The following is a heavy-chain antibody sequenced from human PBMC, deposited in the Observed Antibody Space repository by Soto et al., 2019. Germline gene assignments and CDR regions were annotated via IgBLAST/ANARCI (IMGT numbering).Heavy chain of an antibody. V-gene: IGHV4-30-4*01. Sequence: PSETLSLTCTVSGGSISSGDYYWSWIRQPPGKGLEWIGYIYYSGSTYYNPSLKSRVTISVDTSKNQFSLKLSSVSAADTAVYYRARAGVGIQLVYYFDYWGQGTLVTVSS. CDR2: IYYSGST. CDR3: ARAGVGIQLVYYFDY. J-gene: IGHJ4*02. D-gene: IGHD1-1*01. CDR1: GGSISSGDYY.